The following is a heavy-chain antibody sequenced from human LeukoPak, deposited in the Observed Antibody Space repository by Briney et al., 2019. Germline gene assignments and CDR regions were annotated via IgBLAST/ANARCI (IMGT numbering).Heavy chain of an antibody. Sequence: PSETLSLTCTVSGGSITSSSYYWGWIRQPPGKGLEWIGSIYYSGITYYNPSLKSRLTISVDASRNQFSLKLSSVTAADTAVYYCARQDVRYSSGWSFLGWGQGTLVTVSS. CDR3: ARQDVRYSSGWSFLG. J-gene: IGHJ4*02. CDR1: GGSITSSSYY. V-gene: IGHV4-39*01. CDR2: IYYSGIT. D-gene: IGHD6-19*01.